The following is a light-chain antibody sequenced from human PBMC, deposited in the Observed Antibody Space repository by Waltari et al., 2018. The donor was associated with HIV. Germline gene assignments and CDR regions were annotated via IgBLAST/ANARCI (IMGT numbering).Light chain of an antibody. CDR2: KVS. Sequence: DVVMTQSPLSLPVTLGQPASISCRSSQSLAHCDGNTYLNWFQQRPGQSPRRLLYKVSNRDAGVPDRFSGSGSGTDFTLKISRVEAEDVGVYYCMQGTYWPLTFGGGTKVEIK. CDR1: QSLAHCDGNTY. J-gene: IGKJ4*01. CDR3: MQGTYWPLT. V-gene: IGKV2-30*02.